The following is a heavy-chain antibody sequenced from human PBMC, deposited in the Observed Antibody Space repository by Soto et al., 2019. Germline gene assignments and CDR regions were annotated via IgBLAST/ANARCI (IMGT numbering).Heavy chain of an antibody. CDR1: GGSISSYY. D-gene: IGHD2-15*01. CDR3: AAYSYYYYGMDV. V-gene: IGHV4-59*01. CDR2: IYYSGST. Sequence: PSETLSLTCTVSGGSISSYYWSWIRQPPGKGLEWIGYIYYSGSTNYNPSLKSRVTISVDTSKNQFSLKLSSVTAADTAVYYCAAYSYYYYGMDVWGQGTTVTVSS. J-gene: IGHJ6*02.